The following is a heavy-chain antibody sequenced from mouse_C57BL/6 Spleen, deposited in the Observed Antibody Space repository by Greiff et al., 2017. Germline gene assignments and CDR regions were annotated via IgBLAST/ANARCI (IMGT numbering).Heavy chain of an antibody. D-gene: IGHD1-1*01. CDR1: GYTFTDYN. CDR3: ARESYGSRYFDV. CDR2: INPNNGGT. J-gene: IGHJ1*03. V-gene: IGHV1-22*01. Sequence: EVMLVESGPELVKPGASVKMSCKASGYTFTDYNMHWVKQSHGKSLEWIGYINPNNGGTSYNQKFKGKATLTVNKSSSTAYMELRSLTSEDSAVYYCARESYGSRYFDVWGTGTTVTVSS.